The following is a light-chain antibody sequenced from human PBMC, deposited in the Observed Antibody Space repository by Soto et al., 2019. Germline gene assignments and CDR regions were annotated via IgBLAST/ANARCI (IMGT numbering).Light chain of an antibody. J-gene: IGLJ1*01. V-gene: IGLV2-14*01. CDR1: SSDVGAFNS. CDR3: CSHTSSNTYV. CDR2: EVR. Sequence: QSVLTQPASVSGSPGQSITISCTGTSSDVGAFNSVSWYQQHPGNAPKLMIYEVRDRPSGVSNRFSGSKSGNTASLTISGLQAEDEADYYCCSHTSSNTYVFGTGTQLTVL.